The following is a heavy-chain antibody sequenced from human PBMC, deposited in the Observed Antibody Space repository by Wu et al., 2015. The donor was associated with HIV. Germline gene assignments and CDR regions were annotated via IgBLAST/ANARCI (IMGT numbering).Heavy chain of an antibody. J-gene: IGHJ5*02. D-gene: IGHD1-1*01. Sequence: QVQLVQSGAEVKKPGSSVNVSCQAFGGTFSGYAVNWVRQAPGQGLEWMGGIIPIFGTTNYAQKFRGRVTITTDKSTNTAYMELTGLRSADTAVYYCAGGILVRGSERWFGPWGQGTLVTVSS. CDR3: AGGILVRGSERWFGP. CDR1: GGTFSGYA. V-gene: IGHV1-69*05. CDR2: IIPIFGTT.